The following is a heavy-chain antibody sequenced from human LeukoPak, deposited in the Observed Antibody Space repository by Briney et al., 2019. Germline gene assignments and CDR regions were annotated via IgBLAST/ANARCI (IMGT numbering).Heavy chain of an antibody. CDR2: ISSGTYI. CDR1: GFTFSSYS. J-gene: IGHJ3*02. CDR3: ARRVASANDAFDI. Sequence: GGSLRLSCAASGFTFSSYSMNWVRQAPGKGLEWVSSISSGTYIYYGDSLKGRFTISRDNAKNSIYLQMNSLRAEDTAVYYCARRVASANDAFDIWGQGTMVTVSS. V-gene: IGHV3-21*01. D-gene: IGHD6-13*01.